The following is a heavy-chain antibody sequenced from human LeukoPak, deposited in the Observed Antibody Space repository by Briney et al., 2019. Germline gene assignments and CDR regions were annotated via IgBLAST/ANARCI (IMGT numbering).Heavy chain of an antibody. Sequence: SVKVSCKASGGTFISYAISWVRQAPGQGREWMGGIIPIFGTANYAQKFQGRVTITTDESTSTAYMELSSLRSEDTAVYYCARAVGTTVTTALFDYWGQGTLVTVSS. CDR1: GGTFISYA. D-gene: IGHD4-17*01. CDR3: ARAVGTTVTTALFDY. CDR2: IIPIFGTA. J-gene: IGHJ4*02. V-gene: IGHV1-69*05.